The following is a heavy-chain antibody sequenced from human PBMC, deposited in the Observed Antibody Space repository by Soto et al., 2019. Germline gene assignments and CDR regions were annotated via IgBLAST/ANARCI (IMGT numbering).Heavy chain of an antibody. D-gene: IGHD2-15*01. CDR3: SAAYVRYNWFDP. CDR1: GFSLSTSGVG. V-gene: IGHV2-5*02. J-gene: IGHJ5*02. Sequence: QITLKESGPTLVKPTQTLTLTCTFSGFSLSTSGVGVGWIRQPPGKALEWLALIYWDDDKRYSPSLKNRLTTTKDTSKNQVVLTMTNMYPVDTATYYCSAAYVRYNWFDPWGQGTLVTVSS. CDR2: IYWDDDK.